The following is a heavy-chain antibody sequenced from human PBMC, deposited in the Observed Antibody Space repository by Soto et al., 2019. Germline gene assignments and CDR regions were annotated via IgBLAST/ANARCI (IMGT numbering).Heavy chain of an antibody. CDR1: GFSLTTRVVA. CDR3: AHRSRGYAYYFDH. V-gene: IGHV2-5*02. Sequence: QITLKESGPALVRPTQTLTLTCSFSGFSLTTRVVAVCWIRQPPGKALEWLALIFWDDDKWYSPSLRSRLTITEDTSKNQVVLTMTNMDPVDTATYYCAHRSRGYAYYFDHWGHGTLVTVCS. J-gene: IGHJ4*01. D-gene: IGHD5-12*01. CDR2: IFWDDDK.